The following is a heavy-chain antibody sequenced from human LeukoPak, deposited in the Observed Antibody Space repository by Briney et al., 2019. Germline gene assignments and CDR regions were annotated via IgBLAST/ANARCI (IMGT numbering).Heavy chain of an antibody. V-gene: IGHV3-21*01. J-gene: IGHJ4*02. CDR2: ISSSSNYI. CDR3: ARAATYYFDSGTYYHLPLDY. D-gene: IGHD3-22*01. Sequence: GGSLRLSCAASGFTFSSYSMNWVRQAPGKGLEWVSSISSSSNYIYYADSVKGRFTISRDNAKNSLYLQMNSLRAEDTAVYYCARAATYYFDSGTYYHLPLDYWGQGTLVTVSS. CDR1: GFTFSSYS.